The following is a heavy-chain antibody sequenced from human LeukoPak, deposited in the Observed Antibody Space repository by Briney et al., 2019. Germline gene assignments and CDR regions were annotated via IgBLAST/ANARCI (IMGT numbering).Heavy chain of an antibody. V-gene: IGHV1-69*06. Sequence: SVKVSCKASGGTFSSYAISWVRQAPGQGLEWMGVIIPMFGTANYAQKFQGRVTITADKSTTTAYMELSSLRSVDTAMYYCARDRYYDFWSGSHYFDYWGQGTLVTVSS. CDR1: GGTFSSYA. D-gene: IGHD3-3*01. J-gene: IGHJ4*02. CDR2: IIPMFGTA. CDR3: ARDRYYDFWSGSHYFDY.